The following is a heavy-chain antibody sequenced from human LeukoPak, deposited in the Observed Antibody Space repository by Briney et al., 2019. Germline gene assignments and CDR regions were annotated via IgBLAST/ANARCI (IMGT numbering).Heavy chain of an antibody. Sequence: PSETLSLTCTVSGGSISSYYWNWIRQPPGKGLEWIGYMYYSGSTNYNPSLKSRVTISVDASKNQFSLKLDSVTAADTAVYYCARGRYFDWLFQYYFDYRGQGTLVTVSS. V-gene: IGHV4-59*01. CDR3: ARGRYFDWLFQYYFDY. CDR1: GGSISSYY. J-gene: IGHJ4*02. D-gene: IGHD3-9*01. CDR2: MYYSGST.